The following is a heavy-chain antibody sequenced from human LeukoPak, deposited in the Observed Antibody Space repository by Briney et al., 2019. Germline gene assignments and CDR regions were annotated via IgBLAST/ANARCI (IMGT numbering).Heavy chain of an antibody. D-gene: IGHD1-1*01. V-gene: IGHV1-46*01. CDR3: VRDGHQTRYNCNDEGRKNWFDG. J-gene: IGHJ5*02. CDR2: INPSDGST. CDR1: GFTLSGYY. Sequence: GSLRVSCKAPGFTLSGYYMRWVRQAPGKGLEWMAIINPSDGSTKYAGNVKGRIAKTGDTSTSTVYMELNYLKPNDTAVKYSVRDGHQTRYNCNDEGRKNWFDGWGQGTLVTVSS.